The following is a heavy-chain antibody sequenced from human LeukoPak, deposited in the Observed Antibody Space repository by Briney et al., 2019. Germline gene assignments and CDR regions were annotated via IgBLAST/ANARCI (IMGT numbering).Heavy chain of an antibody. V-gene: IGHV3-23*01. D-gene: IGHD3-3*01. CDR1: GFTFSSYA. Sequence: GGSLRLSCAASGFTFSSYAMSWVRQAPGKGLEWVSAISGSGGSTYYADSVKGRFTISRDNSKNTLYLQMNSLRAEDTAVYYCAKGMVRFLGWLPTQGLNFDYWGQGTLVTVSS. CDR3: AKGMVRFLGWLPTQGLNFDY. J-gene: IGHJ4*02. CDR2: ISGSGGST.